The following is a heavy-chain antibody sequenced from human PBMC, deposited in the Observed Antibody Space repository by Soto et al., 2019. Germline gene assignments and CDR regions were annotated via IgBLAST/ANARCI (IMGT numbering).Heavy chain of an antibody. Sequence: EVQLVESGGGLVQPGRSLRLSCAASGFTFDDYAMHWVRQAPGKGLEWVSGISWNSGSIGYADSVKGRFTISRDNAKNSLYLQMNSLRAEDTALYYCAKDFAGMAAAALRGEFDYWGQGTLVTVSS. CDR3: AKDFAGMAAAALRGEFDY. CDR1: GFTFDDYA. D-gene: IGHD6-13*01. CDR2: ISWNSGSI. V-gene: IGHV3-9*01. J-gene: IGHJ4*02.